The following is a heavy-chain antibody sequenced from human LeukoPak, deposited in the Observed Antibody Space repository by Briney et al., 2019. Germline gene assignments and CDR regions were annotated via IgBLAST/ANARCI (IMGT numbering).Heavy chain of an antibody. D-gene: IGHD2-2*01. V-gene: IGHV4-59*01. J-gene: IGHJ3*02. CDR3: ARARYCSSTSCYGAFDI. CDR2: IYYSGST. CDR1: GGSISSYY. Sequence: SETLSLTCTVSGGSISSYYWSWLRQPPGKGLEWIGYIYYSGSTNYNPSLKSRVTISVDTSKNQFSLKLSSVTAADTALYYCARARYCSSTSCYGAFDIWGQGTMVTVSS.